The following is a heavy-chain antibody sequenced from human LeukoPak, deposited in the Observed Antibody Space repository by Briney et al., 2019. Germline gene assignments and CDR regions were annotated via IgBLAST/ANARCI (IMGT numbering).Heavy chain of an antibody. CDR1: GGSISSHY. V-gene: IGHV4-59*11. Sequence: SETLSLTCTVSGGSISSHYWSWIRRPPGKGLEWIGTMFYNGATKSNPSLSSRVTMSIDTSKNQFSLKLRSVTAADTAVYYCAREARFALPVVGSGDYWGQGTLVTVSS. J-gene: IGHJ4*02. D-gene: IGHD6-19*01. CDR3: AREARFALPVVGSGDY. CDR2: MFYNGAT.